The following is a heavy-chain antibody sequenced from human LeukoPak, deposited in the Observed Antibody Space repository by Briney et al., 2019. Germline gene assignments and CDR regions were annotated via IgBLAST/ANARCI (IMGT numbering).Heavy chain of an antibody. CDR3: ARDRGSQPFIDY. Sequence: PGGSLRLSCAASGFTFSSYSMNWIRQPPGKGLEWIGYVFHTGSTNYNPSLKSRVTISVDTSKNQFSLKLSSVTAADTAVYYCARDRGSQPFIDYWGQGTLVTVSS. CDR1: GFTFSSYS. V-gene: IGHV4-59*01. CDR2: VFHTGST. D-gene: IGHD1-26*01. J-gene: IGHJ4*02.